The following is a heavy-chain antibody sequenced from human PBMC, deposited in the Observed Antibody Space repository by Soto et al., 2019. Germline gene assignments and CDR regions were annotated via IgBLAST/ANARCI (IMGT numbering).Heavy chain of an antibody. CDR2: IFYSGTI. CDR1: GGSIGTFY. D-gene: IGHD2-15*01. Sequence: QVQLQESGPGLVKPSETLSLTCTVSGGSIGTFYWNWIRQSPRKGLEWIAHIFYSGTINYSPSLNSRVTISVDTSKNQFSLQLNSLPTADTGVDYWARGKGYCSGARCYELVHYYYLDVWGKGTTVTVSS. CDR3: ARGKGYCSGARCYELVHYYYLDV. J-gene: IGHJ6*03. V-gene: IGHV4-59*13.